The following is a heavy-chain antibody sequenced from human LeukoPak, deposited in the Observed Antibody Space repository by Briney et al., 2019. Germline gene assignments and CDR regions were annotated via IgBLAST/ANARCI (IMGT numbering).Heavy chain of an antibody. J-gene: IGHJ4*02. CDR3: ARDLLRRAASGMLDS. V-gene: IGHV1-2*02. CDR1: GYTFAVSY. D-gene: IGHD1-1*01. Sequence: ASLKVACKASGYTFAVSYIHGVRQAPGQGLEWMGWINPNSGVTNSAQKFRGRVTMTRDTSISTAYMELSRLRSDDTAMYYCARDLLRRAASGMLDSWGQGTLVTVSS. CDR2: INPNSGVT.